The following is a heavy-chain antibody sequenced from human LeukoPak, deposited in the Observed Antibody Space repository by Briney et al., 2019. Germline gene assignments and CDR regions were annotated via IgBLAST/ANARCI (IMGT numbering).Heavy chain of an antibody. Sequence: GASVKVSCKASGYTFISYGISWVRQAPGQGLEWMGWTGAYNSNTNYAHNLQDRVTMTTDTSTKTAYMELRSLRSDDSAVYYCARPIRLHEYGFWYFDYWGQGTLVTVSS. CDR2: TGAYNSNT. D-gene: IGHD4-17*01. V-gene: IGHV1-18*01. J-gene: IGHJ4*02. CDR3: ARPIRLHEYGFWYFDY. CDR1: GYTFISYG.